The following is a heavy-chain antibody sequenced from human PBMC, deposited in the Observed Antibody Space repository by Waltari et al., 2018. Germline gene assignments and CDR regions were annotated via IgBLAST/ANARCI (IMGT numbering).Heavy chain of an antibody. V-gene: IGHV4-39*07. CDR1: GGSISSSSYY. CDR2: IYYIGSP. J-gene: IGHJ1*01. CDR3: ASPREGGGYYHEYFQH. Sequence: QLQLQESGPGLVKPSETLSLTCTVSGGSISSSSYYWGWIRQPPGKGLEWIGSIYYIGSPYYNPSLKSRVTRSVDTSKNQFSLKLSSVTAADTAVYYCASPREGGGYYHEYFQHWGQGTLVTVSS. D-gene: IGHD3-22*01.